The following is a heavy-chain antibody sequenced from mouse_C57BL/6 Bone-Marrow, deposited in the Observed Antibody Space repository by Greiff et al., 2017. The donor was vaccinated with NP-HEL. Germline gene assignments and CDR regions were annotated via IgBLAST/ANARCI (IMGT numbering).Heavy chain of an antibody. CDR1: GYTFTSYW. D-gene: IGHD1-1*01. CDR3: ARRPYYYGSSYDAMDY. V-gene: IGHV1-52*01. Sequence: QVHVKQPGAELVRPGSSVKLSCKASGYTFTSYWMHWVKQRPIQGLEWIGNIDPSDSETHYNQKFKDKATLTVDKSSSTAYMQLSSLTSEDSAVYYCARRPYYYGSSYDAMDYWGQGTSVTVSS. CDR2: IDPSDSET. J-gene: IGHJ4*01.